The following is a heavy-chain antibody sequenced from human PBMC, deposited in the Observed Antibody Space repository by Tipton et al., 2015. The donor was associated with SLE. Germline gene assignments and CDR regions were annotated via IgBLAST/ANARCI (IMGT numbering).Heavy chain of an antibody. Sequence: LRLSCTVSGGSISSYYWSWIRQPPGKGLEWIGYIYTSGSTDYNPSLKSRVTISVDTSKNQFSLKLSSVTAADTAVYYCARGGVGPFGYWGQGTLVTVSS. D-gene: IGHD3-16*01. CDR3: ARGGVGPFGY. CDR1: GGSISSYY. J-gene: IGHJ4*02. CDR2: IYTSGST. V-gene: IGHV4-4*09.